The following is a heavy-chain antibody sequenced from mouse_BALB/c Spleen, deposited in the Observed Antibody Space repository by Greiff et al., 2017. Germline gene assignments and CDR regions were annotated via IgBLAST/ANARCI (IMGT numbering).Heavy chain of an antibody. Sequence: EGMLVESGGGLVKPGGSLKLSCAASGFTFSSYAMSWVRQTPEKRLEWVASISSGGSTYYPDSVKGRFTISRDNARNILYLQMSSLRSEDTAMYYCARVRSYASWGQGTLVTVSA. V-gene: IGHV5-6-5*01. CDR1: GFTFSSYA. J-gene: IGHJ3*01. CDR2: ISSGGST. CDR3: ARVRSYAS. D-gene: IGHD1-1*01.